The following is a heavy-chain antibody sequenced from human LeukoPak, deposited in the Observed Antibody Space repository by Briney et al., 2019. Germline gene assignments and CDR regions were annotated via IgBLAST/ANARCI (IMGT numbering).Heavy chain of an antibody. V-gene: IGHV3-66*01. J-gene: IGHJ6*04. CDR2: LYSGGST. Sequence: GGSLRLSCAASGFTVSSNYMSWVRQAPGKGLEWVSVLYSGGSTYYADSVKGRFTISRDNSKNSLYLQMNSLRAEDTAVYYCAELGITMIGGVWGKGTTVTISS. CDR3: AELGITMIGGV. CDR1: GFTVSSNY. D-gene: IGHD3-10*02.